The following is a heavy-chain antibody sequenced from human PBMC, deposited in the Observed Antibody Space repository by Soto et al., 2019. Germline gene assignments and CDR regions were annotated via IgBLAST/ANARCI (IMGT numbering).Heavy chain of an antibody. CDR2: IYWDDAK. CDR3: AHKGGGDRILDY. Sequence: QITLKESGPTLVKPTQTLTLTCTFSGFSLSASGVGVGWIRQPPGKALEWLAIIYWDDAKHYSPSLKSSLTTTKDTPKNQGVLTMTTMDPVDTATYYGAHKGGGDRILDYWGQGTLVTVSS. J-gene: IGHJ4*02. V-gene: IGHV2-5*02. D-gene: IGHD3-16*01. CDR1: GFSLSASGVG.